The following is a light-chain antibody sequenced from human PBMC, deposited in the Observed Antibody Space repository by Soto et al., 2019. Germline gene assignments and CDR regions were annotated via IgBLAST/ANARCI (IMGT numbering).Light chain of an antibody. Sequence: IVATWSPSAVSVSTGERVTLPCKASQGIRNNLAWYQQRPRQSPRLLIYGASARDTGIPDRFSGSGSGAEYTLTISSLQSEDFAVYYCQQYDKWPRTFGQGTKVDIK. CDR1: QGIRNN. CDR3: QQYDKWPRT. V-gene: IGKV3-15*01. CDR2: GAS. J-gene: IGKJ1*01.